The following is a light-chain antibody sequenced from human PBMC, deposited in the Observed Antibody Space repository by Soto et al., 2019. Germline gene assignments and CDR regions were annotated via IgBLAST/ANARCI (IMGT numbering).Light chain of an antibody. CDR1: QSVGTS. V-gene: IGKV3-11*01. J-gene: IGKJ1*01. CDR2: DAA. CDR3: QHRSSWPRS. Sequence: DIVLTQSPATLSLSPVDRATLSCRASQSVGTSLAWYKQQPGQAPRLLIHDAAYRASGIPERFSGSGSGTAFSLSISSLEPDDFAVYYCQHRSSWPRSFGRGTKVEV.